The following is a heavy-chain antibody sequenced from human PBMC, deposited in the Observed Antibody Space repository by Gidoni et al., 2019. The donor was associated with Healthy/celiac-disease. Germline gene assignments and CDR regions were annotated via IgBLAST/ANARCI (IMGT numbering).Heavy chain of an antibody. Sequence: EVQLVASGGGLVQPGGSLSLSCAASGFPFRSYAMSWVRQAPGKGLEWVSAISGSGGSTYYADSVKGRFTISRDNSKNTLYLQMNSLRAEDTAVYYCAKGVVVVVAASPFDYWGQGTLVTVSS. CDR3: AKGVVVVVAASPFDY. V-gene: IGHV3-23*04. CDR2: ISGSGGST. D-gene: IGHD2-15*01. CDR1: GFPFRSYA. J-gene: IGHJ4*02.